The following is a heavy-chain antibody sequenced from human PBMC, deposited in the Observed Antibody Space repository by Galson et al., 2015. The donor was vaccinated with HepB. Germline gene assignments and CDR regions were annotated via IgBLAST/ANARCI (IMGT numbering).Heavy chain of an antibody. D-gene: IGHD4-17*01. CDR3: AKDRDDYGDYDNWFDP. J-gene: IGHJ5*02. CDR1: GFTFSSYA. V-gene: IGHV3-23*01. CDR2: ISGSGGST. Sequence: SLRLSCAASGFTFSSYAMSWVRQAPGKGLEWVSAISGSGGSTYYADSVKGRFTISRDNSKNTLYLQMNSLRAEDTAVYYCAKDRDDYGDYDNWFDPWGQGTLVTVSS.